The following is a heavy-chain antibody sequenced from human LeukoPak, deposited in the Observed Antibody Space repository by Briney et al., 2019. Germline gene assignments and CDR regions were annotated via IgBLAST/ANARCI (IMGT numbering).Heavy chain of an antibody. CDR2: ITSSGGNT. J-gene: IGHJ4*02. CDR1: GVTFSNYG. V-gene: IGHV3-23*01. CDR3: AKGYYDTSGYQYCFDY. Sequence: GGSLRLSCAASGVTFSNYGMSWVRQAPGKGLEWVSGITSSGGNTYHADSVKRRFTISRHNSKNPLYLPMNRLRAQDTAIYYCAKGYYDTSGYQYCFDYWGQGTLVTVSS. D-gene: IGHD3-22*01.